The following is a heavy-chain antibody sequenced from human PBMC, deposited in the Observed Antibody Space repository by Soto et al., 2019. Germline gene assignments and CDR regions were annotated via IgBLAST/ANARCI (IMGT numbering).Heavy chain of an antibody. D-gene: IGHD2-21*02. CDR3: ARAYCGGDCYTLDC. V-gene: IGHV1-3*01. CDR2: INAGNGNT. CDR1: GYTFTSYA. Sequence: ASVKVSCKASGYTFTSYAMHWVRQAPGQRLEWMGWINAGNGNTKYSQKFQGRVTINRDTSASTAYMELSSLRSEDTALYYCARAYCGGDCYTLDCWGQGTQVTVS. J-gene: IGHJ4*02.